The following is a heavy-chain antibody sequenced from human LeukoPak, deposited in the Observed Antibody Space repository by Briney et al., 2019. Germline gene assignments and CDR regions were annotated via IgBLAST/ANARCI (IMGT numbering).Heavy chain of an antibody. Sequence: EGSLRLSCAASGFTVSNYAMTWVRQAPGRGLEWVSTISGSGVSTYYADSVKGRFTISRDSSKNTLCLQMTSLRAGDTAVYYCAKGAGYDYYGVDVWGQGTTVTVSS. CDR3: AKGAGYDYYGVDV. CDR1: GFTVSNYA. V-gene: IGHV3-23*01. CDR2: ISGSGVST. J-gene: IGHJ6*02.